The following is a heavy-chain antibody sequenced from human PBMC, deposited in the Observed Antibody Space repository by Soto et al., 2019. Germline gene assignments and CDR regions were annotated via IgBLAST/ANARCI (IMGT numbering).Heavy chain of an antibody. CDR3: ARVGSYPDYYYFDY. V-gene: IGHV4-61*01. D-gene: IGHD1-26*01. CDR2: SYYSGST. Sequence: SEPLSLPCIASGGSVSSGSYHWSWIRPPPGKGLEWIGYSYYSGSTNYNPSLKSRVTISVDTSKNQFSLKLSSVTAADTAVYYCARVGSYPDYYYFDYWGQGTLVTVS. CDR1: GGSVSSGSYH. J-gene: IGHJ4*02.